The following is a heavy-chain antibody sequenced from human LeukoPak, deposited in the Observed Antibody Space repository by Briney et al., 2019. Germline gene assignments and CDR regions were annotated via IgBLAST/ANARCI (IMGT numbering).Heavy chain of an antibody. V-gene: IGHV3-23*01. Sequence: GGSLRLSCAASGFTFSSYAMSWVRQAPGKGLEWVSAISASGGTTYYADSVKGRFTISRDNSKNTLYLQMSSLRAEDTAVYYCAKEPREYCSSTSCPNWIDPWGQGALVTVSS. D-gene: IGHD2-2*01. CDR3: AKEPREYCSSTSCPNWIDP. CDR1: GFTFSSYA. CDR2: ISASGGTT. J-gene: IGHJ5*02.